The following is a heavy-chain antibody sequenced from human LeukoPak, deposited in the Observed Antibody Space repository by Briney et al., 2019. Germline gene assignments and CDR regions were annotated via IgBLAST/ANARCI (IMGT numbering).Heavy chain of an antibody. CDR1: GFTVSSNY. V-gene: IGHV3-66*01. D-gene: IGHD6-19*01. CDR3: ARAMGSGWYGGAPIDY. CDR2: IYSGGST. J-gene: IGHJ4*02. Sequence: GGSLRLSCAASGFTVSSNYMSWVRQAPGKGQEWVSVIYSGGSTYYADSVKGRFTISRDNSKNTLYLQMNSLRAEDTAVYYCARAMGSGWYGGAPIDYWGQGTLVTVSS.